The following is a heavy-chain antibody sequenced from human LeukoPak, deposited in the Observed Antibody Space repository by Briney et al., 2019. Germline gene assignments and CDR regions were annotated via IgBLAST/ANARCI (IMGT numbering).Heavy chain of an antibody. CDR1: GYSFRSYG. V-gene: IGHV1-18*01. CDR2: INAKNGNI. J-gene: IGHJ4*02. CDR3: ARRFAGGHLGDY. D-gene: IGHD1-26*01. Sequence: ASVKVSCKASGYSFRSYGMVWVRQAPGQGLEWMGWINAKNGNIDYAEKLQGRVTMTADTSTSTGYMELRSLRSDDTAVYYCARRFAGGHLGDYWGQGTLVTVSS.